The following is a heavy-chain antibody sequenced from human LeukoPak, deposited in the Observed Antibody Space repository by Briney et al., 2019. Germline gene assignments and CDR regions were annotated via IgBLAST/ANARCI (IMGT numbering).Heavy chain of an antibody. CDR3: ATFAVLELRSRRKFAFDP. D-gene: IGHD1-7*01. Sequence: ASVKVSCKVSGYTLTELSMHWVRQAPGKGLEWMGGFDPEDGETIYAQKFQGRVTMTEDTSTDTAYMELRSLRSEDTAVYYCATFAVLELRSRRKFAFDPWGQGTLVTVSS. J-gene: IGHJ5*02. V-gene: IGHV1-24*01. CDR2: FDPEDGET. CDR1: GYTLTELS.